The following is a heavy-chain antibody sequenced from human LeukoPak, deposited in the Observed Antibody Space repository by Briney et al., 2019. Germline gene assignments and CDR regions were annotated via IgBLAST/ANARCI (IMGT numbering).Heavy chain of an antibody. D-gene: IGHD3-10*01. CDR1: GGTFSSYA. CDR2: MNPNSGNT. V-gene: IGHV1-8*03. J-gene: IGHJ5*02. CDR3: ARGTMLRGVIYT. Sequence: WASVKVSCKASGGTFSSYAINWVRQATGHGLELMGWMNPNSGNTDYAQKFQGRVTFSRDTSVSTAYMELSSLRSVDTAVYYCARGTMLRGVIYTWGQGTLVTVSS.